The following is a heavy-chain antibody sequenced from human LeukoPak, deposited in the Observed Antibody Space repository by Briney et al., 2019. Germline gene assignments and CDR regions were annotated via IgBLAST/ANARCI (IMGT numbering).Heavy chain of an antibody. CDR3: ARDSTVECSGGSCYSDY. Sequence: GASVTVSCKASGYTFTSYGISWVRQAPGQGLEWMGWISAYNGNTNYAQKLQGRVTMTTDTSTSTAYMELRSLRSDDTAVYYCARDSTVECSGGSCYSDYWGQGTLVTVSS. D-gene: IGHD2-15*01. J-gene: IGHJ4*02. V-gene: IGHV1-18*01. CDR1: GYTFTSYG. CDR2: ISAYNGNT.